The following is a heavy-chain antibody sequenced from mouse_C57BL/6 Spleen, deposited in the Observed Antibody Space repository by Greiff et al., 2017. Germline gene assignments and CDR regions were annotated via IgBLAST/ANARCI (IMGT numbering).Heavy chain of an antibody. CDR1: GYTFTGYW. V-gene: IGHV1-9*01. J-gene: IGHJ1*03. D-gene: IGHD2-3*01. CDR2: IFPGSGST. Sequence: VQLQQSGAELMKPGASVKLSCKATGYTFTGYWIEWVKQRPGHGLEWIGGIFPGSGSTNYNEKFKGKATFTADTSSNTAYMHLSSLTSEDTPIYYCARGDGYYYWYFDVWGTGTTVTVSS. CDR3: ARGDGYYYWYFDV.